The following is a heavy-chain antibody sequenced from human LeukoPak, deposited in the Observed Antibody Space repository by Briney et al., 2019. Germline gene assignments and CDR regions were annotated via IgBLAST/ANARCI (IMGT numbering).Heavy chain of an antibody. Sequence: ASVKVSCKASGYTFTGYHMHWVRQAPGQGLEWMGWINPNNGDTYYAQNSQGRVTMTGDTSISTAYIEVSRLRSDDTAIYYCARHVAASVWFDPWGQGTLVTVSS. D-gene: IGHD2-21*01. J-gene: IGHJ5*02. CDR3: ARHVAASVWFDP. CDR2: INPNNGDT. CDR1: GYTFTGYH. V-gene: IGHV1-2*02.